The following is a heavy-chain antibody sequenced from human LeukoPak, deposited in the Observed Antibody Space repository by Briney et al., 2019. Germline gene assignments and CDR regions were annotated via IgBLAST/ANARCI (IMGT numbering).Heavy chain of an antibody. CDR3: ARAGVRWFGELLHTYFYY. V-gene: IGHV3-33*01. CDR2: IWYDGSNK. D-gene: IGHD3-10*01. Sequence: GRSLRLSCAASGFTFSSYGMHWVRQAPGKGLEWVGVIWYDGSNKYYADSVKGRFTISRDNSKNTLYLQMNSLRAEDTAVYYCARAGVRWFGELLHTYFYYWGQGTLVTVSS. J-gene: IGHJ4*02. CDR1: GFTFSSYG.